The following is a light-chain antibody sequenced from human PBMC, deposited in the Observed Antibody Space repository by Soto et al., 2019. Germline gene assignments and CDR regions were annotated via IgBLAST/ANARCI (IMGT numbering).Light chain of an antibody. CDR2: LGS. CDR1: QSLLHSNGYNY. CDR3: MQGLQTPRIT. V-gene: IGKV2-28*01. Sequence: DIVMTQSPLSLPVTPGEPAAISCRSSQSLLHSNGYNYLDWYLQKPGQSPQLLIYLGSNRASGVPDRFSGSGSGTNFTLQISRVEAEDPGIYYCMQGLQTPRITFGQGTRLEIK. J-gene: IGKJ5*01.